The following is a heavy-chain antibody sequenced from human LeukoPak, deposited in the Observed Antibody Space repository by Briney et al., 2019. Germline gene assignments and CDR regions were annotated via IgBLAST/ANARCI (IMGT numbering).Heavy chain of an antibody. D-gene: IGHD3-10*01. Sequence: SETLSLTCTVSGGSISSYYWSWIRQPPGKGLEWIGYIYYSGSTNYNPSLKSRVTISVDTSKNQFSLKLSSVTAADTAVYFCARQHYVSPFGFSGFWGQGTLVTVSS. V-gene: IGHV4-59*08. CDR3: ARQHYVSPFGFSGF. J-gene: IGHJ4*02. CDR1: GGSISSYY. CDR2: IYYSGST.